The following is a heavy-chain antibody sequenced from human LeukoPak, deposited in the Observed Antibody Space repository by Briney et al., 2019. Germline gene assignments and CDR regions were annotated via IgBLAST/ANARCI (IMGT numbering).Heavy chain of an antibody. J-gene: IGHJ4*02. CDR2: ISSSGSTI. CDR1: GFTFSSYE. V-gene: IGHV3-48*03. CDR3: ARGGGGPLVWGTLGAFDY. D-gene: IGHD3-16*01. Sequence: GGSLRLSCAASGFTFSSYEMNWVRQAPGKGLEWVSYISSSGSTIYYAGSVKGRFTISRDNAKNSLYLQMNSLRAEDTAFYYCARGGGGPLVWGTLGAFDYWGQGTLVTVSS.